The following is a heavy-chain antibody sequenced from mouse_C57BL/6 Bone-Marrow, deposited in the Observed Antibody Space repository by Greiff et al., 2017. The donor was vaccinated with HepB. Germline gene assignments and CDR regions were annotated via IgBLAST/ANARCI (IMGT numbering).Heavy chain of an antibody. Sequence: EVKLVESGGDLVKPGGSLKLSCAASGFTFSSYGMSWVRQTPDKRLEWVATISSGGSYTYYPDSVKGRCTITRDNAKNTLYLQMSSLKSEDTAMYYCERHRYYYGTRDYWGQGTTLTVSS. CDR1: GFTFSSYG. V-gene: IGHV5-6*01. J-gene: IGHJ2*01. CDR3: ERHRYYYGTRDY. D-gene: IGHD1-1*01. CDR2: ISSGGSYT.